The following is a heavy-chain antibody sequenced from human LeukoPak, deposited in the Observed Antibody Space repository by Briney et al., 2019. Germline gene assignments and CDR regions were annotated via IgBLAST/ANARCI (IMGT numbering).Heavy chain of an antibody. Sequence: GGSLRLSCAASGFTFSRYSLNWVRQAPGKGLEWISYISSSSTIYYADSVKGRFTISRDNAKNSLYLQMNSLRAEDTAVYYCARESGFRGDAFDIWGQGTMVTVSS. D-gene: IGHD3-10*01. J-gene: IGHJ3*02. CDR3: ARESGFRGDAFDI. CDR1: GFTFSRYS. CDR2: ISSSSTI. V-gene: IGHV3-48*04.